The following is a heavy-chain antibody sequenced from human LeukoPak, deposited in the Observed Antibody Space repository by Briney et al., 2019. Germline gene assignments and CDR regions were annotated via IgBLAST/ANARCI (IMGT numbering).Heavy chain of an antibody. Sequence: GGSLRLSCAASRFTFSNYAMHWVRQAPGKGLEHVSAISSNGGNTHYANSVKGRFTISRDNSKNTLYLQMNSLRAEDTAVYYCAKVLSVLDYGDYVDWGQGTLVTVSS. V-gene: IGHV3-64*01. CDR3: AKVLSVLDYGDYVD. CDR2: ISSNGGNT. J-gene: IGHJ4*02. D-gene: IGHD4-17*01. CDR1: RFTFSNYA.